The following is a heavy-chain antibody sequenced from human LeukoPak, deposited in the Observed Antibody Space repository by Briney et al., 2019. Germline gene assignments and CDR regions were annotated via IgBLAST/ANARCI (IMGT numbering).Heavy chain of an antibody. CDR1: GYTFTGYY. CDR3: ARLIPRYYGSGSHNWFDP. CDR2: INPNSGGS. Sequence: ASVKVSCKASGYTFTGYYMHWVRQAPGQGLEWMGRINPNSGGSNYAQKFQGRVTMTRDTSISTAYMELSRLRSDDTAVYCCARLIPRYYGSGSHNWFDPWGQGTLVTVSS. D-gene: IGHD3-10*01. V-gene: IGHV1-2*06. J-gene: IGHJ5*02.